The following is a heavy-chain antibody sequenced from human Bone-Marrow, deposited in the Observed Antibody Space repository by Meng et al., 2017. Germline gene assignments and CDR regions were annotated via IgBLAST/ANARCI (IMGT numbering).Heavy chain of an antibody. CDR2: IIPIFGTA. Sequence: SVKVSCKASGGTFSSYAISWVRQAPGQGLEWMGGIIPIFGTANYAQKFQGRVTITADESTSTAYMELSSLRSEDTAVYYCARDVGATTELDYWGQGTLGTVSS. D-gene: IGHD1-26*01. J-gene: IGHJ4*02. CDR3: ARDVGATTELDY. V-gene: IGHV1-69*13. CDR1: GGTFSSYA.